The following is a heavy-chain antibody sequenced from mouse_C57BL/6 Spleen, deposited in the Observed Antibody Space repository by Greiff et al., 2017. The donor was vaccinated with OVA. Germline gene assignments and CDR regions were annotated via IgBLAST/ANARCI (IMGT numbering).Heavy chain of an antibody. CDR2: IDPANGNT. V-gene: IGHV14-3*01. J-gene: IGHJ4*01. CDR1: GFNIKNTY. CDR3: AREESTMVTTRAMDY. D-gene: IGHD2-2*01. Sequence: DVKLVESVAELVRPGASVKLSCTASGFNIKNTYMHWVKQRPEQGLEWIGRIDPANGNTKYAPKFQGKATITADTSSNTAYLQLSSLTSEDTAIYYCAREESTMVTTRAMDYWGQGTSVTVSS.